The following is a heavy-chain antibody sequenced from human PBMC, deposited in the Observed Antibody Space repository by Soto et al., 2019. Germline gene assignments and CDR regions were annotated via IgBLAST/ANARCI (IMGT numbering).Heavy chain of an antibody. CDR1: GGSISSSSYY. D-gene: IGHD6-13*01. Sequence: SETLSLTCTVSGGSISSSSYYWGWIRQPPGKGLEWIGSIYYSGSTYYNPSLKSRVTISVDTSKNQFSLKLSSVTAADTAVYYCARHSSWETIAAARTEAVWFHPRGQGTLVTVSS. CDR2: IYYSGST. J-gene: IGHJ5*02. V-gene: IGHV4-39*01. CDR3: ARHSSWETIAAARTEAVWFHP.